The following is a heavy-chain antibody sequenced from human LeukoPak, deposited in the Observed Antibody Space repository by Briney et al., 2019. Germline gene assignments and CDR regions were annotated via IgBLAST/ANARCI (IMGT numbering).Heavy chain of an antibody. CDR3: ARTLWTFRYYFDY. J-gene: IGHJ4*02. D-gene: IGHD3-10*01. CDR1: GFTFSDYY. V-gene: IGHV3-11*01. Sequence: GGSQRLSCAASGFTFSDYYMSWIRQAPGKGLEWVSYISSSGSTIYYADSVKGRFTISRDNAKNSLYLQMNSLRAEDTAVYYCARTLWTFRYYFDYWGQGTLVTVSS. CDR2: ISSSGSTI.